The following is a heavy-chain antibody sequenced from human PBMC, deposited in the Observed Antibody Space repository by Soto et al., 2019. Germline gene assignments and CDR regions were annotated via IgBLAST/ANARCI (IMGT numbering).Heavy chain of an antibody. J-gene: IGHJ4*02. V-gene: IGHV3-30*03. CDR2: ISYDGSNR. CDR3: AIIPPTTVDY. CDR1: GFSFSNYD. D-gene: IGHD4-17*01. Sequence: QVQLVESGGGVVQPGRSLRLSCAASGFSFSNYDMRWVRQAPGKGLEWVAAISYDGSNRYYADSVKGRFTISRDISKNTLYLQMNSLRLEDTAMYYCAIIPPTTVDYWGQGTLVTVFS.